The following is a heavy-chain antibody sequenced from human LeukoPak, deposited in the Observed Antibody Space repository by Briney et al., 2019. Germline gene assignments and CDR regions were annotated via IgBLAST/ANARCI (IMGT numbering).Heavy chain of an antibody. Sequence: ASVKVSCKASGYTFTSYDINWVRQATGQGLEWMGWMNPNSGNTGYAQKFQGRVTMARNTSISTAYMELSSLRSGDTAVYYCARKRGIAVAGGGRWFDPWGQGTLVTVSS. J-gene: IGHJ5*02. CDR1: GYTFTSYD. CDR3: ARKRGIAVAGGGRWFDP. D-gene: IGHD6-19*01. V-gene: IGHV1-8*01. CDR2: MNPNSGNT.